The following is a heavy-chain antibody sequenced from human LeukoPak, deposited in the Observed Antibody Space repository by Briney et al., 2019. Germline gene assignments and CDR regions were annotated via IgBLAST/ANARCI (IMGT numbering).Heavy chain of an antibody. Sequence: SVKVSCKASGGTFSSYTISWVRQAPGQGLEWMGRIIPILGIANYAQKFQGRVTITADKSTSTAYMELSSVTAADTAVYYCARGQGVGYDFWSGYSNWFDPWGQGTLVTVSS. CDR1: GGTFSSYT. CDR3: ARGQGVGYDFWSGYSNWFDP. J-gene: IGHJ5*02. V-gene: IGHV1-69*02. D-gene: IGHD3-3*01. CDR2: IIPILGIA.